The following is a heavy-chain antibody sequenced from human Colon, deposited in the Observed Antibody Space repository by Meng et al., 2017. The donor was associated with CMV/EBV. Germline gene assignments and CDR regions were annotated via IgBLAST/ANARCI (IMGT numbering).Heavy chain of an antibody. V-gene: IGHV3-43*01. CDR3: AKDALHTGYFSRGALED. J-gene: IGHJ4*02. CDR2: DSD. CDR1: GFIFEDYS. Sequence: GESLKISCETSGFIFEDYSMHWVRQAPGKALEWVCDSDNCAESLKGRFTISRDNNRNSFYLEMNSLRPEDTAMYYCAKDALHTGYFSRGALEDWGQGTLVTVSS. D-gene: IGHD3-9*01.